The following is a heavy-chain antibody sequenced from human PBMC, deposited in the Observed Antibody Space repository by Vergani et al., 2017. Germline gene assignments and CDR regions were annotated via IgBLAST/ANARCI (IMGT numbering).Heavy chain of an antibody. CDR2: IYHSGST. D-gene: IGHD3-22*01. CDR1: GYSISSGYY. CDR3: ARSRSGTMIVVVITDDAFDI. V-gene: IGHV4-38-2*02. Sequence: QVQLQESGPGLVKPSETLSLTCTVSGYSISSGYYWGWLRQPPGKGLEWIGSIYHSGSTYYNPSLKRRFTISVDTSKNQFSLKLSSVTAADTAVYYCARSRSGTMIVVVITDDAFDIWGQGTMVTVSS. J-gene: IGHJ3*02.